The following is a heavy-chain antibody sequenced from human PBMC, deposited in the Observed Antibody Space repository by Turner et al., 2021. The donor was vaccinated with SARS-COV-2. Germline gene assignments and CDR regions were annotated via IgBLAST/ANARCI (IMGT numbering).Heavy chain of an antibody. Sequence: EVQLVESGGGLVKPGGSLRLSCAASGFTFSNAWMSWVRQAPGKGLEWVGRIKSKTDGGTTDYAAPVKGSFTISRDDSKNTLYLQMNSLKTEDTAVYYCTTGTYYYDSSAYPNDAFDVWGQGTMVTVSS. CDR2: IKSKTDGGTT. V-gene: IGHV3-15*01. J-gene: IGHJ3*01. D-gene: IGHD3-22*01. CDR3: TTGTYYYDSSAYPNDAFDV. CDR1: GFTFSNAW.